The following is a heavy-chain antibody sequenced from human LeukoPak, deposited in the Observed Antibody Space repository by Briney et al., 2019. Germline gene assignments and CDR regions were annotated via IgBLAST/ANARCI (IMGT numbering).Heavy chain of an antibody. J-gene: IGHJ4*02. D-gene: IGHD2-21*02. Sequence: ASVKVSCKASGYTFTGYYMHWVRQAPGQGLEWMGRINPNSGGTNYAQKFQGRVTMTRDTSISTAHMELSRLRSDDTAVYYCARCRFEVVTELDYWGQGTLVTVSS. CDR2: INPNSGGT. CDR3: ARCRFEVVTELDY. V-gene: IGHV1-2*06. CDR1: GYTFTGYY.